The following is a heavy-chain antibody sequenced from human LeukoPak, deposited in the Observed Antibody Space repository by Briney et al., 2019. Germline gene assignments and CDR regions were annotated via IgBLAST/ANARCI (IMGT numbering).Heavy chain of an antibody. CDR1: TSSFSYHY. D-gene: IGHD3-16*01. Sequence: SETLSLTCTVSTSSFSYHYWSWIRQSPGKVLEWIGFIYSSGSTNYNPSVKSRVTISVDTSKNQFSLKLTSVTAADTAVYYCARGGGDYYYHMDVWGKGTTVTVSS. J-gene: IGHJ6*03. CDR3: ARGGGDYYYHMDV. V-gene: IGHV4-59*11. CDR2: IYSSGST.